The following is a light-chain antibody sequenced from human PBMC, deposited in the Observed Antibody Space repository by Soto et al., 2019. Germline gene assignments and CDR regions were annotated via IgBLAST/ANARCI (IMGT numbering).Light chain of an antibody. CDR2: DAS. V-gene: IGKV3-20*01. CDR3: HQYATSPLN. J-gene: IGKJ4*01. CDR1: QSVGRDY. Sequence: EIVLTQSPGTLSLSPGEGATLSCRASQSVGRDYLAWYQQKPGQAPRLVIYDASTRATDIPDRFSGSGSGTAFTITISRLEPEDFAVYFCHQYATSPLNFGGGTTVEIK.